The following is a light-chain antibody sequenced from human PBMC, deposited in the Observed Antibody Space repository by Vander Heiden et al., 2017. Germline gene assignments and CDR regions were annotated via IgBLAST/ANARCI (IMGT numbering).Light chain of an antibody. CDR1: SSDIGGYNY. CDR3: SSYTSSRTYV. CDR2: NVS. J-gene: IGLJ1*01. Sequence: QSALTQPASVPGSPGQSITISCTGTSSDIGGYNYVSWFQQHPGKAPKLMIYNVSDRPSGVSNRLSGSKSGNTASLTISGLQAEDEADYYCSSYTSSRTYVFGSGTKVTVL. V-gene: IGLV2-14*01.